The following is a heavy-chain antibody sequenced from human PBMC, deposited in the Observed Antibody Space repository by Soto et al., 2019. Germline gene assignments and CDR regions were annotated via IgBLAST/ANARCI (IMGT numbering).Heavy chain of an antibody. CDR2: IYYSGST. CDR1: SGSISSYY. V-gene: IGHV4-59*01. D-gene: IGHD1-20*01. J-gene: IGHJ6*02. Sequence: SETLSLTCTVSSGSISSYYWSWLRQPPGKGLEWIGYIYYSGSTNYNPSLKSRVTISVDKSKNQFSLKLSSVTAADTAVYYCASLEGYNWNYYYYGMDVWGQGTTVT. CDR3: ASLEGYNWNYYYYGMDV.